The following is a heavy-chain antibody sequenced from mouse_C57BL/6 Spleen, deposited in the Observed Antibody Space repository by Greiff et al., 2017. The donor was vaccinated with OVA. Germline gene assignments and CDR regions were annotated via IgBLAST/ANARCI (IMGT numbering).Heavy chain of an antibody. CDR1: GYTFTDYN. CDR3: AREGGYFDV. CDR2: INPNNGGT. J-gene: IGHJ1*03. Sequence: VQLQQSGPELVKPGASVKIPCKASGYTFTDYNKDWVKQSHGKSLEWIGDINPNNGGTIYNQKFKGKATLTVDKSSSTAYMELRSLTSEDTAVYYCAREGGYFDVWGTGTTVTVSS. V-gene: IGHV1-18*01.